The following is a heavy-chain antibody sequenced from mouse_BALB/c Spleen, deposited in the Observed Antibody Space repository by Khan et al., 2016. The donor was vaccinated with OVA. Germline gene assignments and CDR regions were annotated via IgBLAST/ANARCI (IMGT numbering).Heavy chain of an antibody. CDR3: ARGGGGDRFLY. CDR1: GYTFTDFT. Sequence: QVQLQQSGAELVRPGVSVKISCKGSGYTFTDFTMHWVKQSHAVSLEWIGVISTYYGDADYNQKFKGKATMTVDKSSNTAYLELARLTSEDSAISYWARGGGGDRFLYWGQGTLVTVSA. J-gene: IGHJ3*01. V-gene: IGHV1S137*01. CDR2: ISTYYGDA.